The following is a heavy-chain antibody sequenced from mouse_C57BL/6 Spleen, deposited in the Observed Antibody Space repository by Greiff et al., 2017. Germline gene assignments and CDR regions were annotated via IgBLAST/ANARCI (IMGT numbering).Heavy chain of an antibody. V-gene: IGHV1-53*01. CDR3: ARDPPYGPFDY. J-gene: IGHJ2*01. CDR2: INPSNGGT. CDR1: GYTFTSYW. Sequence: QVQLQQPGTELVKPGASVKLSCKASGYTFTSYWMHWVKQRPGQGLEWIGNINPSNGGTNYNEKFKSKATLTVDKSSSTAYMQLSSLPSEDSAVXYCARDPPYGPFDYWGQGTTLTVSS. D-gene: IGHD1-1*01.